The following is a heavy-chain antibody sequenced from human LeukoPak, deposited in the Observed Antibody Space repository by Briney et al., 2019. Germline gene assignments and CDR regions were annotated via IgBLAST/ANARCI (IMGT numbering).Heavy chain of an antibody. CDR3: ARAVSSSTS. CDR2: MNPNSGNT. J-gene: IGHJ4*02. V-gene: IGHV1-8*03. CDR1: GYTFTGYY. D-gene: IGHD2-2*01. Sequence: ASVKVSCKASGYTFTGYYMHWVRQAPGQGLEWMGWMNPNSGNTGYAQKFQGRVTITRNTSISTAYMELSSLRSEDTAVYYCARAVSSSTSWGQGTPVTVSS.